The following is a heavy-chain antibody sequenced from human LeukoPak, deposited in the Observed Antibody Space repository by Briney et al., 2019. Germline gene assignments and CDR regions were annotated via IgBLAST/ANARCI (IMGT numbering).Heavy chain of an antibody. Sequence: GRSLRLSCAASGFTFSSYGMHWVRQAPGKGLEGVAVISYDGSNKYYADSVKGRFTISRDNSKNTLYLQMNSLRAEDTAVYYCAKDQYVRGVIIGYFDYWGQGTLVTVSS. CDR3: AKDQYVRGVIIGYFDY. J-gene: IGHJ4*02. V-gene: IGHV3-30*18. CDR1: GFTFSSYG. D-gene: IGHD3-10*02. CDR2: ISYDGSNK.